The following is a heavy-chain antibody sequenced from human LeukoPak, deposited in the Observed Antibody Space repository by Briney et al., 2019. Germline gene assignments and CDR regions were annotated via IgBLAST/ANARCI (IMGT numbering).Heavy chain of an antibody. J-gene: IGHJ4*02. CDR3: ARDDSSWHAFDI. V-gene: IGHV4-34*01. CDR1: GGSFSGYC. CDR2: INHSGST. Sequence: SETLSLTCAVYGGSFSGYCWSWIRQPPGKGLEWIGEINHSGSTNYNPSLKSRGTISVDTSKNQFSLKLSSVTAADTAVYYCARDDSSWHAFDIWGQGTLVTVSS. D-gene: IGHD6-13*01.